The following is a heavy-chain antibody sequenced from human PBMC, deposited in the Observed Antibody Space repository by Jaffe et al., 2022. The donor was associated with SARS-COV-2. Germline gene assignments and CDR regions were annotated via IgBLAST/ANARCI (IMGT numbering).Heavy chain of an antibody. CDR2: IKSKSDGGST. D-gene: IGHD3-9*01. CDR3: TADLVLRYYNWLLPFYFDY. J-gene: IGHJ4*02. Sequence: EVQLVESGGGLVKPGGSLRLSCTASGFTFSNAWMSWVRQAPGKGLEWLGRIKSKSDGGSTDYAAPVKGRFTISGDDSKNTLYLQMNSLKTEDTAVYYCTADLVLRYYNWLLPFYFDYWGQGTLVTVSS. CDR1: GFTFSNAW. V-gene: IGHV3-15*01.